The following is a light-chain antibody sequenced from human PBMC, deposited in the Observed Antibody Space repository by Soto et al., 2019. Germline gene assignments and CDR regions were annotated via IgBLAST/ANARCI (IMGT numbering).Light chain of an antibody. J-gene: IGKJ4*01. CDR3: QQLESYPST. CDR2: AAS. V-gene: IGKV1-9*01. CDR1: LGINRF. Sequence: IQLTQSPGALAASVGGGCTSTCRASLGINRFLAWYQQKPGKAPKLLIYAASTLQSGVPSRFAGSGSGTDFTLTISSLQPEDFATYYCQQLESYPSTFGGGTKVDIK.